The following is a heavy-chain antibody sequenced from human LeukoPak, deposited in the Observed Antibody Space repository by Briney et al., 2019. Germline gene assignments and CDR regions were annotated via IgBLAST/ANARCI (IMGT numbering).Heavy chain of an antibody. D-gene: IGHD6-13*01. CDR3: ATIAAAGTEVY. CDR1: GFTFSSYG. J-gene: IGHJ4*02. Sequence: GGSLRLSCAASGFTFSSYGMHWVRQAPGKGLEWVVVISYDGSNKYYADSVKGRFTISRDNSKNTLYLQMNSLRAEDTAVYYCATIAAAGTEVYWGQGTLVTVSS. V-gene: IGHV3-30*03. CDR2: ISYDGSNK.